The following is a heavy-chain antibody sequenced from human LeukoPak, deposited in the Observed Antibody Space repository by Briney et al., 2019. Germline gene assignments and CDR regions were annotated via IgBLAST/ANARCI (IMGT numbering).Heavy chain of an antibody. CDR1: GFTFSTYA. CDR3: AGLGVVTAIFDYYYYMDV. Sequence: GGSLRLSCAASGFTFSTYAMTWVRQAPGKGLEWVSLISGTGGSTYYADSVKGRFTISRDNSKNTLYLQMNSLRAEDTAVYYCAGLGVVTAIFDYYYYMDVWGKGTTVTISS. CDR2: ISGTGGST. J-gene: IGHJ6*03. D-gene: IGHD2-21*02. V-gene: IGHV3-23*01.